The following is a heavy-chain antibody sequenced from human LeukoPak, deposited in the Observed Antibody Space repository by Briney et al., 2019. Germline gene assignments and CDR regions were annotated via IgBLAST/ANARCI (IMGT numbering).Heavy chain of an antibody. Sequence: SETLSLTCTVSGGSISSSSYYRGWIRQPPGKGLEWIGSIYYSGSTYYNPSLKSRVTISADKSKNQVSLRLTSVTAADTAVYYCARLSVIVGAALEYYYYYMDVWGQGTTVTVSS. CDR3: ARLSVIVGAALEYYYYYMDV. V-gene: IGHV4-39*07. D-gene: IGHD1-26*01. CDR2: IYYSGST. J-gene: IGHJ6*03. CDR1: GGSISSSSYY.